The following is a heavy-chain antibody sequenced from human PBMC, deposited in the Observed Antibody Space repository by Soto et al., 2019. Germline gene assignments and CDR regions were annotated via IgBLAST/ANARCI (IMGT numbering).Heavy chain of an antibody. D-gene: IGHD6-6*01. CDR1: GGSVSSGSYY. J-gene: IGHJ6*02. CDR3: ARDMYSSSRLTPYGMDV. CDR2: IYYSGST. Sequence: ASETLSLTCTVSGGSVSSGSYYWSWIRQPPGKGLEWIGYIYYSGSTNYNPSLKSRVTISVDTSKNQFSLKLSSVTAADTAVYYCARDMYSSSRLTPYGMDVWGQGTTVTVSS. V-gene: IGHV4-61*01.